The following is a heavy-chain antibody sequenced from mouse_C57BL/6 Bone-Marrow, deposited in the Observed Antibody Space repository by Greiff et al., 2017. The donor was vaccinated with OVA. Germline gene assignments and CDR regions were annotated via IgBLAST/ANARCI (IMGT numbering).Heavy chain of an antibody. D-gene: IGHD2-1*01. CDR1: GFTFSSYA. J-gene: IGHJ4*01. CDR3: TRLLDAMDY. CDR2: ISSGGDYI. V-gene: IGHV5-9-1*02. Sequence: VNVVESGEGLVKPGGSLKLSCAASGFTFSSYAMSWVRQTPEKRLERVAYISSGGDYIYYADTVKGRFTISRDNARNTLYLQMSSLKSEDTAMYYCTRLLDAMDYWGQGTSVTVSS.